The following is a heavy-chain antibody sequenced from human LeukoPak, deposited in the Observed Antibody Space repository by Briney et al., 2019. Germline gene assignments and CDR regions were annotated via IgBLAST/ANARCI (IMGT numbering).Heavy chain of an antibody. CDR1: GGSFSGYY. Sequence: SETLSLTCAVYGGSFSGYYWSWIRQPPGKGLEWIGEINHSGSTNYNPSLKSRVTISVDTSKNQFSLKLSSVTAADTAVYYCARGRTGSRITMKYFQHWGQGTLVTVSS. D-gene: IGHD3-22*01. V-gene: IGHV4-34*01. CDR3: ARGRTGSRITMKYFQH. J-gene: IGHJ1*01. CDR2: INHSGST.